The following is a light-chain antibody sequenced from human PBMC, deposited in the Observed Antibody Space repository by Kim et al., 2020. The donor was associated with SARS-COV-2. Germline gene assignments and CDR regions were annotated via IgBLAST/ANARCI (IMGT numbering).Light chain of an antibody. Sequence: QSVLTQPPSVSGAPGQRVTISCTGSNSNIGAGYDVHWYQQLPGTAPKLLISGNSDRPSGVPDRLSASKSGSSASLAITGLQAEDEADYYCQSFDSSQSVVFGGGTQLTVL. V-gene: IGLV1-40*01. J-gene: IGLJ2*01. CDR2: GNS. CDR1: NSNIGAGYD. CDR3: QSFDSSQSVV.